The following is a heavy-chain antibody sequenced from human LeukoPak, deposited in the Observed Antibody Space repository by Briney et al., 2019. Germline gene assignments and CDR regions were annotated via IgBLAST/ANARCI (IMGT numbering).Heavy chain of an antibody. D-gene: IGHD3-10*01. Sequence: GESLKISCKGSGYNFATNWIGWVRQMPGKGLEWMGRIDPSDSYTNYSPSFQGHVTISADKSISTVYLQWSSLKASDTAMYYCASRMTRGVITSPFDSWGQGTLVSVSS. CDR3: ASRMTRGVITSPFDS. J-gene: IGHJ4*02. CDR2: IDPSDSYT. CDR1: GYNFATNW. V-gene: IGHV5-10-1*01.